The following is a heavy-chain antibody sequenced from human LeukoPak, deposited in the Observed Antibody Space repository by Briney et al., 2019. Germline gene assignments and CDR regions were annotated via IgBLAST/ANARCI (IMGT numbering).Heavy chain of an antibody. CDR1: GFTFSNIA. V-gene: IGHV3-7*01. CDR3: ARSKIDY. CDR2: INEDGSEK. Sequence: SGGSLRLSCAASGFTFSNIAMTWVRQAPGKGLEWVANINEDGSEKYCADSVEGRFTISRDNAKNSLDLQMNSLRADDTAIYYCARSKIDYWGQGTLVTVSS. J-gene: IGHJ4*02. D-gene: IGHD4-11*01.